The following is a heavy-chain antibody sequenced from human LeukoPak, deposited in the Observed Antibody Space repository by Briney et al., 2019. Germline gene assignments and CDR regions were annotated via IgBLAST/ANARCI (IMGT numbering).Heavy chain of an antibody. Sequence: GGSLRLSCSASGFTFTSHVMHWVRQAPGKGLQYVSGISMNVQTTYYAGSVKGKFTISRDSSKNTVYLQMNSLTAEDTAVYYCVREGLERRTNFDYWGQGTLVSVSS. D-gene: IGHD1-1*01. CDR3: VREGLERRTNFDY. CDR2: ISMNVQTT. V-gene: IGHV3-64D*06. J-gene: IGHJ4*02. CDR1: GFTFTSHV.